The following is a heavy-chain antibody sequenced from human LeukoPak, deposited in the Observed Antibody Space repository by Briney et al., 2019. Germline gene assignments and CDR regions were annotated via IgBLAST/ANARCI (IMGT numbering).Heavy chain of an antibody. V-gene: IGHV4-61*02. CDR3: ARDRGPRFDY. J-gene: IGHJ4*02. Sequence: SETLSLTCTVSGGSISSGSYYWSWIRQPAGKGLEWIGRIYTSGSTNYNPSLKSRVTISVDTSKNQFSLKLSSVTAADTAVYYCARDRGPRFDYWGQGTLVTVSS. CDR1: GGSISSGSYY. CDR2: IYTSGST.